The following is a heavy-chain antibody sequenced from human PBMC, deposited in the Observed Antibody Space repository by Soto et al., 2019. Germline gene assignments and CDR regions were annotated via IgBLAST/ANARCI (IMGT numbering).Heavy chain of an antibody. V-gene: IGHV3-30-3*01. Sequence: QVQLVESGGGVVQPGRSPRLSCAASGFTFSSYAMHWVRQAPGKGLEWVAVISYDGSNKYYADSVKGRFTISRDNSKNTLYLQMNSLRAEDTAVYYCARDEEVGDTAMVTFDYWGQGTLVTVSS. CDR1: GFTFSSYA. J-gene: IGHJ4*02. CDR2: ISYDGSNK. D-gene: IGHD5-18*01. CDR3: ARDEEVGDTAMVTFDY.